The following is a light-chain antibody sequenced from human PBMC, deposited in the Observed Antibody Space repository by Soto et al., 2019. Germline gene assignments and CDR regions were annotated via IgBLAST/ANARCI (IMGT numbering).Light chain of an antibody. CDR1: QSVSSSY. J-gene: IGKJ2*01. V-gene: IGKV3-20*01. CDR2: GAS. Sequence: EIVLTQSPGTLSLSPGERATLSCRASQSVSSSYLAWYQQKPGQAPRLLIYGASSRATGIPDRFSGSGSGTDFTHTISRLEPEDFAVYYCQQYGSSPRVTFGQGTKLEIK. CDR3: QQYGSSPRVT.